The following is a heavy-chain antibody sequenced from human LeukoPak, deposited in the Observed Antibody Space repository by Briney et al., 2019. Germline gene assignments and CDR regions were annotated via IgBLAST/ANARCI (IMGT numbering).Heavy chain of an antibody. V-gene: IGHV3-15*01. CDR3: TTNFQSGF. CDR1: GFTFSNTW. CDR2: IKSKTDGGTT. Sequence: GGSLRLSCAASGFTFSNTWMHWVRQAPGKGLEWVGRIKSKTDGGTTDYAAPVKGRFTTSRDDSTDTLYLQMNSLKTEDTAVYCTTNFQSGFWGQGTLVTVSS. D-gene: IGHD3-3*01. J-gene: IGHJ4*02.